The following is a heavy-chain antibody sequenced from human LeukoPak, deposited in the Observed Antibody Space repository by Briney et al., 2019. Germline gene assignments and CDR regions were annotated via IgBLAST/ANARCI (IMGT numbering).Heavy chain of an antibody. CDR1: GYTFTSYD. J-gene: IGHJ5*02. Sequence: SLKLSCKASGYTFTSYDINWVRQATGQGLEWMGWMNPNSGNTGYAQKFQGRVTMTRNTSISTAYLELSSLRSEDTAVYYCARGLRDYVWGSYRYIPWGQGTLVTVSS. D-gene: IGHD3-16*02. CDR2: MNPNSGNT. CDR3: ARGLRDYVWGSYRYIP. V-gene: IGHV1-8*01.